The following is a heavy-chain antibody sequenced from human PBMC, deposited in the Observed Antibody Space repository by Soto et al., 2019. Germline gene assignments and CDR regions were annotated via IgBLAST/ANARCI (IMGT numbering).Heavy chain of an antibody. Sequence: ASVKVSCKASGYIFTAYSMHWVRQAPGQGLEWMGVVNPSGGSTNYAQKFQGRITMTRDTSTSTVFMDLSSLTSEDTAVYYCAREENCSDGVCYSEYFQRWGQGTLVTVSS. CDR2: VNPSGGST. J-gene: IGHJ1*01. D-gene: IGHD2-15*01. V-gene: IGHV1-46*01. CDR1: GYIFTAYS. CDR3: AREENCSDGVCYSEYFQR.